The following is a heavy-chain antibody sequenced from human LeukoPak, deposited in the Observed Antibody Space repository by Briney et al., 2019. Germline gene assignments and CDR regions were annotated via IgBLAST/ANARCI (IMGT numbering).Heavy chain of an antibody. Sequence: PSETLSLTCAVYGGSFSGYYWSWIRQPPGKGLEWIGEINHSGSTNYNPSLKSRVTISVDTSKNQFSLKLSSVTAADTAVYYCARVPPYSGSYSYWGQGTLVTVSS. CDR1: GGSFSGYY. V-gene: IGHV4-34*01. D-gene: IGHD1-26*01. CDR2: INHSGST. J-gene: IGHJ4*02. CDR3: ARVPPYSGSYSY.